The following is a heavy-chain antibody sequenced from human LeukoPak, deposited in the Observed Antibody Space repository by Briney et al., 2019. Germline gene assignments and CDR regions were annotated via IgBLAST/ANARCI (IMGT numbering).Heavy chain of an antibody. Sequence: SSETLSLTCTVSGGSISSFYWSWIRQPPGKGLELIGYIYYTGSTNYNSSLKSRVTISVDTSKNQFSLNLSSVTAADTAVYYCARDDYDSSGHDAFDIWGQGTMVTVSS. CDR3: ARDDYDSSGHDAFDI. CDR1: GGSISSFY. J-gene: IGHJ3*02. V-gene: IGHV4-59*01. D-gene: IGHD3-22*01. CDR2: IYYTGST.